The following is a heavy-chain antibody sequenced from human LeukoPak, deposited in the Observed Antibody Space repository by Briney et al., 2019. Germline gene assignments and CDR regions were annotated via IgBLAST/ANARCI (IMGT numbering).Heavy chain of an antibody. D-gene: IGHD5-18*01. J-gene: IGHJ4*02. CDR2: ISYDGSNK. CDR3: AKSPAGGYSYGPSDY. Sequence: PGRSLRLSCAASGFTFSSYAMHWVRQAPGKGLEWVAVISYDGSNKYYADSVKGRFTISRDNSKNTLYLQMNSLRAEDTAVYYCAKSPAGGYSYGPSDYWGQGTLVTVSS. V-gene: IGHV3-30*18. CDR1: GFTFSSYA.